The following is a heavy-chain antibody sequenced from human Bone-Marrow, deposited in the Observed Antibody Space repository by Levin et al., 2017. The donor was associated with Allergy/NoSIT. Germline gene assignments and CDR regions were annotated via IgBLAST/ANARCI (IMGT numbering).Heavy chain of an antibody. CDR2: IYYSGST. V-gene: IGHV4-39*01. J-gene: IGHJ2*01. CDR1: GGSISSSSYY. Sequence: SETLSLTCTVSGGSISSSSYYWGWIRQPPGKGLEWIGSIYYSGSTYYNPSLKSRVTISVDTSKNQFSLKLSSVTAADTAVYYCARHLVGWDSSGWYNLDWYFDLWGRGTLVTVSS. D-gene: IGHD6-19*01. CDR3: ARHLVGWDSSGWYNLDWYFDL.